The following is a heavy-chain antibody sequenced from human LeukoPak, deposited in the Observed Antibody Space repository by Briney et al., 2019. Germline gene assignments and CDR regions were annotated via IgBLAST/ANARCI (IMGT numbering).Heavy chain of an antibody. CDR2: IFHSGIA. J-gene: IGHJ6*03. V-gene: IGHV4-38-2*01. CDR1: NYPITSDYY. D-gene: IGHD3-16*01. Sequence: SETLSLTCAVSNYPITSDYYWVWIRQPPGQGLEWIGQIFHSGIAHYNPSLKSRVTMSVDTSRSQFSVNLNSVTAAATAVYYCGRAGFGTAYNRFYYYMDVWGKGTTVTVSS. CDR3: GRAGFGTAYNRFYYYMDV.